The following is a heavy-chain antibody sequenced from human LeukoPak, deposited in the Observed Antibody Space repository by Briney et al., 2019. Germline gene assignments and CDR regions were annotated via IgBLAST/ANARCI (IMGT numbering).Heavy chain of an antibody. D-gene: IGHD6-19*01. Sequence: PSETLSLTCAVYGGSLSGYYWSWIRQPPGKGLEWIGEINHSGSTDYNPSLKSRVTISVDTSKNQLSLKLSSMTAADTAVYYCARQWLVSPLFDYWGQGTLVTVSS. CDR2: INHSGST. V-gene: IGHV4-34*01. CDR1: GGSLSGYY. J-gene: IGHJ4*02. CDR3: ARQWLVSPLFDY.